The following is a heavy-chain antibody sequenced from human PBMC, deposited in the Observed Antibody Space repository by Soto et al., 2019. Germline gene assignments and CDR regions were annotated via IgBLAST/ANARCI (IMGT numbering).Heavy chain of an antibody. J-gene: IGHJ3*02. Sequence: SETLSLTCSVFGGSMNNYYWNWIRQPPGKGPEWIGYISYSGTSSYNPSLKSRVTISVDTPKNQFSLRLNSVTAADTAVYFCARADTSGSGTYSPFDAFDIWGPGTMVTVSS. D-gene: IGHD3-10*01. CDR1: GGSMNNYY. V-gene: IGHV4-59*01. CDR3: ARADTSGSGTYSPFDAFDI. CDR2: ISYSGTS.